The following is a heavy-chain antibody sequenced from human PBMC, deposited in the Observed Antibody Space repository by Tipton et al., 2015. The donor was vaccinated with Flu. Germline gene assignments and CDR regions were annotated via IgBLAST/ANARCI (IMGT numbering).Heavy chain of an antibody. D-gene: IGHD1-1*01. V-gene: IGHV4-39*07. J-gene: IGHJ6*02. CDR3: ARDLWNDRRAYYYYGVDV. Sequence: TLSLTCTVSGGSISTTIYYWGWVRQPPGKGLEWIGSIYYSGTTYYNPSLKSRVTISIDASKNQFSLDLTSLTAADTAVYYCARDLWNDRRAYYYYGVDVWGQGPTVTVPS. CDR1: GGSISTTIYY. CDR2: IYYSGTT.